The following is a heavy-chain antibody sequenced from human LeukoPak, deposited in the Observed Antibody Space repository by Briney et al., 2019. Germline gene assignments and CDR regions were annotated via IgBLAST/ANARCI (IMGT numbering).Heavy chain of an antibody. Sequence: GASVKVSCKASGYTFTSYYMHWVRQAPGQGLEWMGIINPSGGSTSYAQKFQGRVTMTRDTSTSTVYMELSSLRSEDTVVYYCARDAGGPSYYYGMDVWGKGTTVTVSS. V-gene: IGHV1-46*01. J-gene: IGHJ6*04. CDR3: ARDAGGPSYYYGMDV. CDR2: INPSGGST. CDR1: GYTFTSYY. D-gene: IGHD2-15*01.